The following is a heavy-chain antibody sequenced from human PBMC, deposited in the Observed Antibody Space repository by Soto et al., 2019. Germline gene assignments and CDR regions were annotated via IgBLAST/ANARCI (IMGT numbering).Heavy chain of an antibody. CDR3: ARGLEWSRSLDP. D-gene: IGHD3-3*01. Sequence: QVQLVQSGAEVKMPRASVKVSCKASGYTFTSYDINWVRQATGQGLEWMGWMNPNSGNTGYAQKFQGRVTMTRNTSISTAYMELSRLRSEDTAVYYCARGLEWSRSLDPWGQGTLVTVSS. J-gene: IGHJ5*02. CDR2: MNPNSGNT. CDR1: GYTFTSYD. V-gene: IGHV1-8*01.